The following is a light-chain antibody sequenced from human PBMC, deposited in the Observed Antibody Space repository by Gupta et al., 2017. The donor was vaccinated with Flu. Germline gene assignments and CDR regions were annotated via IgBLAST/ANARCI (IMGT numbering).Light chain of an antibody. CDR2: GAT. CDR1: QSVNNT. J-gene: IGKJ4*01. Sequence: RATLSCRASQSVNNTSAWYHHKPGQAPRLLIYGATTRATDIPARFSGSGSGIEFTLTISSLQSEDFAVYYCQQYNNWPPLTFGGGTRVETK. V-gene: IGKV3-15*01. CDR3: QQYNNWPPLT.